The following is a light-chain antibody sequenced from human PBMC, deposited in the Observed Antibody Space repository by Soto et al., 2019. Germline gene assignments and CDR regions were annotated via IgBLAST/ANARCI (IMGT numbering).Light chain of an antibody. J-gene: IGKJ5*01. CDR1: QSITNW. V-gene: IGKV1-5*01. CDR2: DAS. Sequence: DIQMTQSPSTLSASVGDRVTITCRASQSITNWLAWYQQKPGKAPNLLIYDASSLESGVPSRFSGSGSGTEFTLTISSLQPDDFATYYCQQYNSYSVYTFGQRTRLEIK. CDR3: QQYNSYSVYT.